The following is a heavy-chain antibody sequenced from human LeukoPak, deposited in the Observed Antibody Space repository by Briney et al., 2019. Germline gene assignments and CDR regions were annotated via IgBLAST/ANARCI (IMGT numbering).Heavy chain of an antibody. CDR1: GGSISSGGYY. CDR2: IYYSGST. D-gene: IGHD3-22*01. V-gene: IGHV4-31*03. J-gene: IGHJ4*02. Sequence: SETLSLTCTVSGGSISSGGYYWSWIRQHPGKGLEWIGYIYYSGSTYYNPSLKSRVTISVDTSKNQFSLKLSSVTAADTAVYYCARSYDSSGPHFDYRGQGTLVTVSS. CDR3: ARSYDSSGPHFDY.